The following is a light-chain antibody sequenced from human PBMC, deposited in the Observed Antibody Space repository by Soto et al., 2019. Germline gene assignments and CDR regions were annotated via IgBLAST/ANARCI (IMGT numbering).Light chain of an antibody. Sequence: IVLTQSPGTLSLSPGERTTLSCRASQSISRYLAWYQQKPGQGPRLLIYGASSRAPGTPDRFSGSGSGTDFTLTINRLEPEDVALYYCQQYGSSPPTFGQGTKVEIK. CDR1: QSISRY. CDR3: QQYGSSPPT. J-gene: IGKJ1*01. V-gene: IGKV3-20*01. CDR2: GAS.